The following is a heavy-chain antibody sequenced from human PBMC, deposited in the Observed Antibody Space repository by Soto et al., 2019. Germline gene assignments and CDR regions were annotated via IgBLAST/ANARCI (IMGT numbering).Heavy chain of an antibody. CDR3: ANGYDKTPGGMDA. Sequence: PGGSLRLSCAASGFTFSSYAMSWVRQAPGKGLEWVSAISGSGGSTYYADSVKGRFTISRDNSKNTLYLQMNSLRAEDTAVYYCANGYDKTPGGMDAWGQGTTVTVSS. D-gene: IGHD3-9*01. CDR1: GFTFSSYA. V-gene: IGHV3-23*01. CDR2: ISGSGGST. J-gene: IGHJ6*02.